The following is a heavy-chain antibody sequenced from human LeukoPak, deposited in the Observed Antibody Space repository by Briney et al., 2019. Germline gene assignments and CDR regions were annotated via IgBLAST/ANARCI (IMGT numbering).Heavy chain of an antibody. Sequence: ASVKVSCKASGYTFTGYYMHWVRQAPGQGLEWMGWINPNRGGTNYAQKFQGRVTMTRDTSISTAYMELSRLRSDDTAVYYCAREERAYSSLSWWFDPWGQGTLATVSS. V-gene: IGHV1-2*02. CDR3: AREERAYSSLSWWFDP. J-gene: IGHJ5*02. D-gene: IGHD6-13*01. CDR1: GYTFTGYY. CDR2: INPNRGGT.